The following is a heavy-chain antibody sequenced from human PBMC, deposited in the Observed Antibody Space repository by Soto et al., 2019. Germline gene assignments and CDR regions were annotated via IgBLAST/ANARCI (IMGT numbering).Heavy chain of an antibody. CDR1: GESISSSSYY. Sequence: SETLSLTCIVSGESISSSSYYWGWIRQPPGKGLEWIGSIYYSGRTYYNPSFKGRVTISIDTSKNQFSLKLSSVTATDTAVYYCARQRTTVVTQAYFDHWGQGALVTVSS. D-gene: IGHD2-21*02. CDR2: IYYSGRT. V-gene: IGHV4-39*01. CDR3: ARQRTTVVTQAYFDH. J-gene: IGHJ4*02.